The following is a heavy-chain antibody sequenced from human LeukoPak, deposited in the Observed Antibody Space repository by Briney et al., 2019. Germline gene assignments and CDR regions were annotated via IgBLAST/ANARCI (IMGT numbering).Heavy chain of an antibody. CDR3: ARDLEGACYDSGC. D-gene: IGHD2-21*02. J-gene: IGHJ4*02. V-gene: IGHV1-2*02. Sequence: ASVKVSCKASGYTFTGYYMHWVRQAPGQGLEWMGWINPNSGGTNYAQKFQGRVTMTRDTSISTAYMELSRLRSDDTAVYYCARDLEGACYDSGCWGQGTLVTVSS. CDR1: GYTFTGYY. CDR2: INPNSGGT.